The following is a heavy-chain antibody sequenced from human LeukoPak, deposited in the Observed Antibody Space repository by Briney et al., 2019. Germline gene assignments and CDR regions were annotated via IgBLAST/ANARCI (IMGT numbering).Heavy chain of an antibody. V-gene: IGHV3-30*18. J-gene: IGHJ4*02. D-gene: IGHD6-13*01. CDR2: ISYDGSNK. Sequence: AGGSLRLSCAASGFTFSSYGMHWVRQAPGKGLEWVAVISYDGSNKYYADSVKGRFTISRDNSKNTLYLQMNSLRAEDTAVYYCAKDGYSSSWPFVDYWGQGTLVTVSS. CDR1: GFTFSSYG. CDR3: AKDGYSSSWPFVDY.